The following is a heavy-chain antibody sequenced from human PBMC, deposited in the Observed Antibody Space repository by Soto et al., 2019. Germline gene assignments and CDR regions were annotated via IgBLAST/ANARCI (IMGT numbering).Heavy chain of an antibody. CDR1: GGSINSSSYY. D-gene: IGHD3-10*01. CDR3: ARLGLFWFRELLGFDY. V-gene: IGHV4-39*01. J-gene: IGHJ4*02. CDR2: IYYSGST. Sequence: SETLSLTCTVSGGSINSSSYYWGWIRQPPGKGLEWIGSIYYSGSTYYNPSLKSRVTIPVDTSKNQFSLKLSSVTAADTAVYYCARLGLFWFRELLGFDYWGQGTLVTVSS.